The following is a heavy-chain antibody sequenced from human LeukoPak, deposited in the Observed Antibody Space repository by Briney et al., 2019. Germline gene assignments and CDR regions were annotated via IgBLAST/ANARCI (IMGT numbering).Heavy chain of an antibody. CDR2: ISNNGGST. CDR3: LGRPDAFDI. CDR1: GFTFSNYV. V-gene: IGHV3-64D*06. Sequence: GGSLRLSCSASGFTFSNYVMHWVRQAPGKGLEYISGISNNGGSTYYADSVKGRFTISRDNSKNMMDLQMSSLRPEDTAVYHCLGRPDAFDIWGQGTMVIVSS. J-gene: IGHJ3*02.